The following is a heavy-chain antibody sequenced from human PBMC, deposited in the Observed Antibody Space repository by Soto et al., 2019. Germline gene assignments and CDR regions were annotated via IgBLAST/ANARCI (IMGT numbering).Heavy chain of an antibody. Sequence: GASVKVSCKASGYTFTSYYMHWVRQAPGQGLEWMGIINPSGGSTSYAQKFQGRVTMTRDTSTSTVYMELSSLRSEDTAVYYCRIVGSYSSGWFYYFDYWGQGTLVTVSS. J-gene: IGHJ4*02. D-gene: IGHD6-19*01. CDR2: INPSGGST. V-gene: IGHV1-46*01. CDR1: GYTFTSYY. CDR3: RIVGSYSSGWFYYFDY.